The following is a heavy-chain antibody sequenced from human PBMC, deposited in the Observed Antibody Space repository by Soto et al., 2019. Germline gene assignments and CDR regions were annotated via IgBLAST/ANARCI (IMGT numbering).Heavy chain of an antibody. CDR1: GYTLTELS. Sequence: ASVKVSCKVSGYTLTELSMHWVRQAPGQGLEWMGGFDPEDGETIYAQKFQGRVTMTEDTSTDTAYMELSSLRSEDTAVYYCATDPLLDSSVNWFDPWGQGTLVTVSS. CDR3: ATDPLLDSSVNWFDP. V-gene: IGHV1-24*01. J-gene: IGHJ5*02. CDR2: FDPEDGET. D-gene: IGHD6-25*01.